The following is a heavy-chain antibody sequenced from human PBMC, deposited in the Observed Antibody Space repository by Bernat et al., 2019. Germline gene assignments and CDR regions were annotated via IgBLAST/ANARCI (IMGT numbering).Heavy chain of an antibody. J-gene: IGHJ4*02. Sequence: EVQLVESGGGLVQPGGSLRLSCAASGFTFKNYYMAWVRQAPGKGLEWVADTNLDGSQKGYLDSVKGRFTISRDNAKNLLYLQMNSLRDEDTAVYYCARDPFFGAVDYWGQGTPVTVSS. D-gene: IGHD3-3*01. V-gene: IGHV3-7*03. CDR2: TNLDGSQK. CDR3: ARDPFFGAVDY. CDR1: GFTFKNYY.